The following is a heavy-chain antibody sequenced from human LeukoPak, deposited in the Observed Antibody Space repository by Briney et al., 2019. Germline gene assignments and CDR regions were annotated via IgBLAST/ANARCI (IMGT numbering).Heavy chain of an antibody. CDR1: GGTFSRYT. CDR2: IIPILGIA. D-gene: IGHD5-24*01. J-gene: IGHJ5*02. Sequence: SVKVSCKASGGTFSRYTISWVRQAPGQGLEWMGRIIPILGIANYAQKFQGRVTITADKSTSTAYMELSSLRSEDTAVYYCARDQRRDGYNFSWGQGTLVTVSS. CDR3: ARDQRRDGYNFS. V-gene: IGHV1-69*04.